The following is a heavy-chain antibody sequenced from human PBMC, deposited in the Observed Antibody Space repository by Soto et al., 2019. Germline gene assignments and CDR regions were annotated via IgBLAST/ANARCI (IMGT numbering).Heavy chain of an antibody. CDR2: INHSGST. J-gene: IGHJ4*02. CDR3: AKYRRTEAEGFTLDY. Sequence: SETLSLTCAVYGGSFSGYYWSWIRQPPGKGLEWIGEINHSGSTNYNPSLKSRVTISVDTSKNQFSLKLSSVNAADTAVYYCAKYRRTEAEGFTLDYWGRGTLVTVSS. CDR1: GGSFSGYY. V-gene: IGHV4-34*01. D-gene: IGHD6-13*01.